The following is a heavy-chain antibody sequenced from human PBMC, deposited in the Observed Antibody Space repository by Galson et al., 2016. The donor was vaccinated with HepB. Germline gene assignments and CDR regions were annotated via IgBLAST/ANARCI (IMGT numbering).Heavy chain of an antibody. CDR2: IVSHGGST. D-gene: IGHD2-15*01. Sequence: SLRLSCAASGFSFSTNTMHWVRQAPGKGLGYVSSIVSHGGSTYYAESVKGRFTISRDNSKNTLYLQMSSLRTEDTAVYYCVKDVRWSFQYWGQGNLVTVSS. V-gene: IGHV3-64D*06. CDR1: GFSFSTNT. J-gene: IGHJ4*02. CDR3: VKDVRWSFQY.